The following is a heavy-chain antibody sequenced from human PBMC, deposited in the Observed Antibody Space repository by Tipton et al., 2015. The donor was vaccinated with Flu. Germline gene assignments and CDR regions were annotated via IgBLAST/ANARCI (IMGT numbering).Heavy chain of an antibody. CDR3: ARALRTTGFDY. CDR2: IFHGGST. CDR1: GYSISSGYY. J-gene: IGHJ4*02. V-gene: IGHV4-38-2*02. Sequence: LRLSCTVSGYSISSGYYWGWIRQPPGKGLEWIGSIFHGGSTYYNPSLKSRVTISVDTSKNQFSLKLTSVTAADTAVYSCARALRTTGFDYWGQGTLVTVSS. D-gene: IGHD1-1*01.